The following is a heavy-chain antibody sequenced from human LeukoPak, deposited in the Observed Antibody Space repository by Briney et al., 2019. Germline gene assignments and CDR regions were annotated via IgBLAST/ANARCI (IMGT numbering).Heavy chain of an antibody. J-gene: IGHJ6*03. Sequence: PSETLSLTCAVSGGSISSSNWWSWVRQPPGKGLEGIGDIYNSGSTNYNPSLKSRFTISVDKSKNQFSLKLSSVKAADTAVYYCAREYGSGSYYNLSPYYYYYMDVWGKGTTVTISS. CDR2: IYNSGST. CDR1: GGSISSSNW. CDR3: AREYGSGSYYNLSPYYYYYMDV. V-gene: IGHV4-4*02. D-gene: IGHD3-10*01.